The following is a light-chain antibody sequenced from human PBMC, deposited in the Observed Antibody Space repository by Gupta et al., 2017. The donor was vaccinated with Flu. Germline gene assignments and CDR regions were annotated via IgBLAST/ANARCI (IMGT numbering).Light chain of an antibody. V-gene: IGLV3-21*03. CDR1: DIESKS. CDR2: DDS. J-gene: IGLJ2*01. Sequence: SYVLTQPPSVSVAPGKTARITCGGDDIESKSVHWCQQKPGQAPVLVVYDDSDRPSGIPERFSGSNSGNTATLTISRLEAGDEADYYCQVWDTSSDHVVFGGGTKLTVL. CDR3: QVWDTSSDHVV.